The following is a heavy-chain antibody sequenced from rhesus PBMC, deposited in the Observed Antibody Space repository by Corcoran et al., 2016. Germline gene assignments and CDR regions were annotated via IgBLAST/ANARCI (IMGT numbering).Heavy chain of an antibody. CDR3: VRQFYSNGWYDGFDF. J-gene: IGHJ3*01. V-gene: IGHV4-73*01. D-gene: IGHD6-31*01. CDR1: GGSVSDSW. CDR2: VCSGGST. Sequence: QVPLQQWGEGPVKPSETLSLTCADYGGSVSDSWWCLLRPPPGQRLESIGRVCSGGSTNYKPYLKSRVTIAIDTSKNQFSLKLTSGTAADTAVYYCVRQFYSNGWYDGFDFWGRGLRVTVSS.